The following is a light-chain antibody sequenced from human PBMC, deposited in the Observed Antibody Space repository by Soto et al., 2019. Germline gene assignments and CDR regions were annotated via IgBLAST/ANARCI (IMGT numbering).Light chain of an antibody. J-gene: IGLJ1*01. CDR1: SSDVGGYNY. CDR2: DVS. Sequence: SALTQPASVSGSPGQSITISSTGTSSDVGGYNYVSWYQQHPGKAPKLMIYDVSNRPSGVSNRFSGSKSGNTASLTISGLQAEDEADYYCSSYTSSTWVFGTGTKVTVL. CDR3: SSYTSSTWV. V-gene: IGLV2-14*01.